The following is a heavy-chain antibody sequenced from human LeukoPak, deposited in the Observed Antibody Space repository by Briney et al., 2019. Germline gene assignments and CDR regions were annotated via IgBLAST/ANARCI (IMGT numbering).Heavy chain of an antibody. Sequence: TASETLSLTCTVSGGSISSYYWSWIRQPPGKGLEWIGYIYYSGSTNYNPSLKSRVTISVDTSKNQFSLKLSSVTAADTAVYYCARGVPAAIKWASYYFDYWAREPWSPSPQ. CDR2: IYYSGST. J-gene: IGHJ4*02. CDR3: ARGVPAAIKWASYYFDY. CDR1: GGSISSYY. V-gene: IGHV4-59*01. D-gene: IGHD2-2*01.